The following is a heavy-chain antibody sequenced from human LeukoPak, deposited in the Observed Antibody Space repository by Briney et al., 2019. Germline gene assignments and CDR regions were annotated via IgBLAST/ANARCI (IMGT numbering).Heavy chain of an antibody. CDR2: IYYSGST. CDR3: ARVIFGVVIDY. CDR1: GGSFSGYY. J-gene: IGHJ4*02. V-gene: IGHV4-31*11. Sequence: SETLSLTCAVYGGSFSGYYWSWIRQHPGKGLEWIGYIYYSGSTYYNPSLKSRVTISVDTPKNQFSLKLSSVTAADTAVYYCARVIFGVVIDYWGQGTMVTVSS. D-gene: IGHD3-3*01.